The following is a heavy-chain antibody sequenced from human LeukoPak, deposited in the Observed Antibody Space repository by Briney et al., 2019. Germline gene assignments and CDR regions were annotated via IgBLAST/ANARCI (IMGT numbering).Heavy chain of an antibody. CDR1: GYSFTSYW. CDR2: IYPGDSDT. Sequence: HGESLKISGKGSGYSFTSYWIGWVRQMPGKGLEWMGIIYPGDSDTRYSPSFQGQVTISADKSISTAYLQWSSLKASDTAMYYCARHGARGDSHYYYYMDVWGKGTTVTVSS. D-gene: IGHD3-10*01. J-gene: IGHJ6*03. CDR3: ARHGARGDSHYYYYMDV. V-gene: IGHV5-51*01.